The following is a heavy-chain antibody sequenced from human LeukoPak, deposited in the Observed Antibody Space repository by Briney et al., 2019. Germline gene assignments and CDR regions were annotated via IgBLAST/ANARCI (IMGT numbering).Heavy chain of an antibody. V-gene: IGHV3-23*01. J-gene: IGHJ4*02. CDR2: ISGSGGST. Sequence: GGSLRLSCAASGLTFSSYGMHWVRQAPGKGLEWVSAISGSGGSTDYADSVKGRFTISRDNSKNTLYLQMNSLRAEDTAVYYCAKVGHSYGSGFDYWGQGTLVTVSS. CDR3: AKVGHSYGSGFDY. CDR1: GLTFSSYG. D-gene: IGHD3-10*01.